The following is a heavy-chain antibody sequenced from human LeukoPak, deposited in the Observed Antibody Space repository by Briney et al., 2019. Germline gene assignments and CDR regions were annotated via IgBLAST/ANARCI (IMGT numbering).Heavy chain of an antibody. CDR1: GFTFSSYW. CDR2: IKQDGSEK. CDR3: ARDRGSTDFDY. D-gene: IGHD3-10*01. V-gene: IGHV3-7*01. Sequence: PWGSLRLSCAASGFTFSSYWMSWVRQAPGKGLEWVANIKQDGSEKYYVESVKGRFTISRDNAKNTLYLQMNSLRAEDTAVYYCARDRGSTDFDYWGQGTLVTVSS. J-gene: IGHJ4*02.